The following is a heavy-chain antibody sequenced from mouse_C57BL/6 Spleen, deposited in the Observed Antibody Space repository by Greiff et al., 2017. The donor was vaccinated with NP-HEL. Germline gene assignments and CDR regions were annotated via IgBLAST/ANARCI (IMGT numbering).Heavy chain of an antibody. CDR3: ARDKGELPYYYAMDY. Sequence: QVQLQQPGAELVKPGASVKLSCKASGYTFTSYWMHWVKQRPGQGLEWIGMIHPNSGSTNYNEKFKSKATLTVDKSSSTAYMQLSSLTSEDSAVYYCARDKGELPYYYAMDYWGQGTSVTVSS. CDR2: IHPNSGST. CDR1: GYTFTSYW. D-gene: IGHD5-5*01. V-gene: IGHV1-64*01. J-gene: IGHJ4*01.